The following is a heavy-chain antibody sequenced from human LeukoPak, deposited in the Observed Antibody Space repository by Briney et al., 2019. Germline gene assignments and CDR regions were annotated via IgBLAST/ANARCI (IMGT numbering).Heavy chain of an antibody. D-gene: IGHD6-13*01. V-gene: IGHV3-48*03. Sequence: GGSLRLSCAASGFTFSSYEMNWVRQAPGKGLEWVSYISSSGSTIYYADSVKGRFTISRDNAKNSLYLQMNSLRAEDTAVYYCGSPRGAAAEEWFDYWGQGTLVTVSS. CDR2: ISSSGSTI. CDR3: GSPRGAAAEEWFDY. CDR1: GFTFSSYE. J-gene: IGHJ4*02.